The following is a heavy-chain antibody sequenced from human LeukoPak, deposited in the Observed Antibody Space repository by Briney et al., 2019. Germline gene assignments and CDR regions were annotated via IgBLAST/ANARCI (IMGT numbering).Heavy chain of an antibody. J-gene: IGHJ4*02. Sequence: SETLSLTCAVYGGSFSGYNWSWIRQPPGKGLEWIGSIYYSGSTYYNPSLKSRVTISVDTSKNQFSLKLSSVTAADTAVYYCAGAYYFDYWGQGTLVTVSS. CDR2: IYYSGST. CDR1: GGSFSGYN. V-gene: IGHV4-34*01. CDR3: AGAYYFDY.